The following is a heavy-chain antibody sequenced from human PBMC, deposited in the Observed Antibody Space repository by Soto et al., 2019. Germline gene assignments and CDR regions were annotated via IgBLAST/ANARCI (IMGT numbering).Heavy chain of an antibody. CDR1: GFTFSDYE. V-gene: IGHV3-48*03. CDR2: ISLSGTTI. Sequence: EVHLVESGGGLVQPGGSLRLSCAASGFTFSDYEMNWVRQAPGKGLEWVSYISLSGTTIHYADSVKGRFTISRDNAKNSVYLQMISLRVEDTAIYYCAREGGFDWFYPWGQGTLVTVSS. J-gene: IGHJ5*02. CDR3: AREGGFDWFYP.